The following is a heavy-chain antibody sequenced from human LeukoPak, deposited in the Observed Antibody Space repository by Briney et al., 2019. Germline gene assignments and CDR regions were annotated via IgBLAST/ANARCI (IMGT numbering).Heavy chain of an antibody. CDR1: GFTFSSYA. J-gene: IGHJ4*02. CDR2: ISYDGSNK. CDR3: AKSRKKSVTAIPDFDY. V-gene: IGHV3-30-3*02. Sequence: PGGSLRLSCAASGFTFSSYAMHWVRQAPGKGLEWVAVISYDGSNKYYADSVKGRFTISRDNSKNTLYLQMNSLRAEDTAVYYCAKSRKKSVTAIPDFDYWGQGTLVTVSS. D-gene: IGHD2-21*02.